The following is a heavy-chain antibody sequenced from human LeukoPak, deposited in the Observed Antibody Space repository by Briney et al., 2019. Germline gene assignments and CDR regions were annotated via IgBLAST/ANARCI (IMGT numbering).Heavy chain of an antibody. D-gene: IGHD3-10*01. J-gene: IGHJ6*03. CDR3: ARGFTMVRGIMRYMDV. V-gene: IGHV4-59*01. CDR1: GGSINNYY. Sequence: SETLSLTCTVSGGSINNYYWSWIRPPPGKGLEWIGYIYYSGTTNYNPSLKSRVTMSVDTSKNQFSLKLRSVTAADTAVYCCARGFTMVRGIMRYMDVWGKGTTVTISS. CDR2: IYYSGTT.